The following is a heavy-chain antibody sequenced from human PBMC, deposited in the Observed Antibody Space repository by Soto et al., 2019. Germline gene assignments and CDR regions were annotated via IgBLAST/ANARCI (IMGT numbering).Heavy chain of an antibody. Sequence: QVQLQESGPGLVKPSETLSLTCTVSGGSITNYYWSWIRQPPGKGLEWIGHIYSSGSTNYNPSLKSRVNISVDTSKNQFSLRLSSVNAADTAVYYCARPGLAAAGTSRFDPWGQGTLVTVSS. D-gene: IGHD6-13*01. CDR2: IYSSGST. CDR3: ARPGLAAAGTSRFDP. J-gene: IGHJ5*02. V-gene: IGHV4-59*08. CDR1: GGSITNYY.